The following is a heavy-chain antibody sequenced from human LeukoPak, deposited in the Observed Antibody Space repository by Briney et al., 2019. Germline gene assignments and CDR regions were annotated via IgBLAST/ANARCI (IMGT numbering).Heavy chain of an antibody. J-gene: IGHJ4*02. CDR1: GGSIGSSSYY. CDR3: ARGRKGLDY. Sequence: SETLSLTCTVSGGSIGSSSYYWGWIRQPPGKGLEWIGSIYYSGSTYYNPSLKSRVTISVDTSKNQFSLKLSSVTAADTAVYYCARGRKGLDYWGQGTLVTVSS. V-gene: IGHV4-39*01. CDR2: IYYSGST.